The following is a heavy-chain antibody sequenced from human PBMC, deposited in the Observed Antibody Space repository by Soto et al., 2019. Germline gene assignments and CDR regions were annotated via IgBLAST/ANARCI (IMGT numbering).Heavy chain of an antibody. CDR1: GGTFSSYA. Sequence: QVQLVQSGAEVKKPGSSVKVSCKASGGTFSSYAISWVRQAPGQGLEWMGGIIPIFGTANYAQKFQGRVTITADESTSTAYMELSSLRSEDTAVYYCARDRESYYDFWSGYFGAFDIWGQGTMVTVSS. CDR2: IIPIFGTA. D-gene: IGHD3-3*01. CDR3: ARDRESYYDFWSGYFGAFDI. V-gene: IGHV1-69*01. J-gene: IGHJ3*02.